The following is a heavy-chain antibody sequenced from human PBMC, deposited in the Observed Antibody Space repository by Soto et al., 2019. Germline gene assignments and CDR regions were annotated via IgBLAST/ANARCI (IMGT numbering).Heavy chain of an antibody. V-gene: IGHV3-48*02. J-gene: IGHJ4*02. CDR2: VRSSGDDT. D-gene: IGHD2-2*01. CDR3: ARDGESSSSSDFDF. CDR1: GFTFGYYN. Sequence: DVQLVESGGGLVQPGGSLRLSCAASGFTFGYYNMHWVRQAPGKGLEWVSFVRSSGDDTYYADSVKGRFTISRDNAKDSLYLQMNSRREEDTAVYYCARDGESSSSSDFDFWGQGALVTVSS.